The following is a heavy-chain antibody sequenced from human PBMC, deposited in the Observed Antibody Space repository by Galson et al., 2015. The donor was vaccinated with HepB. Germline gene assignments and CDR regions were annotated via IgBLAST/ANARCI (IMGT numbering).Heavy chain of an antibody. CDR1: GFTFSSYS. J-gene: IGHJ4*02. Sequence: SLRLSCAASGFTFSSYSMNWVRQAPGKGLEWVSSISSSSSYIYYADSVKGRFTISRDNAKNSLYLQMNSLRAEDTAVYYCARDVGAAESGVWGQGTLVTVSS. V-gene: IGHV3-21*01. CDR2: ISSSSSYI. D-gene: IGHD6-13*01. CDR3: ARDVGAAESGV.